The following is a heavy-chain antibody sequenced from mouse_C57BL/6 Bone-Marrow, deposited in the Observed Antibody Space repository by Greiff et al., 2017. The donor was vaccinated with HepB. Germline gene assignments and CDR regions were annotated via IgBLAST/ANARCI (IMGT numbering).Heavy chain of an antibody. Sequence: EVKLQESGGGLVKPGGSLKLSCAASGFTFSSYTMSWVRQTPEKRLEWVATISGGGGNTYYPDSVKGRFTISRDNAKNTLYLQMSSLRSEDTALYYCARHEGYYGSSHYWGQGTTLTVSS. D-gene: IGHD1-1*01. CDR1: GFTFSSYT. J-gene: IGHJ2*01. CDR3: ARHEGYYGSSHY. V-gene: IGHV5-9*01. CDR2: ISGGGGNT.